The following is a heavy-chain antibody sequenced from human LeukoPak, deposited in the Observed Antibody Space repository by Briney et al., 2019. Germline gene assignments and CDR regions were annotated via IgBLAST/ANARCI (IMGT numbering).Heavy chain of an antibody. Sequence: GESLKISCKASGYSLTSYWIGWVRQMPGRGLEWVGIIYPGDSDTRYSPSFQGQVTISADKSISTAYLQWSSLKASDSAMYYCARLPYCGGDCYPNWFDPWGQGTLVTVSS. CDR3: ARLPYCGGDCYPNWFDP. J-gene: IGHJ5*02. CDR1: GYSLTSYW. V-gene: IGHV5-51*01. CDR2: IYPGDSDT. D-gene: IGHD2-21*02.